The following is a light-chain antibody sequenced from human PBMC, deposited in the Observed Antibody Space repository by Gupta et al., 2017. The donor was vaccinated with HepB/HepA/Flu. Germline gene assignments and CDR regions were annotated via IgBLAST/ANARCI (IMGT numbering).Light chain of an antibody. Sequence: QSALTQPASVSWSPGHSIPISCTGTSSDVGGYNYVSWYQQHPGKAPKLMSYEVSNRPSGVSNRFSGSKSGKTASLNISGLQAEDEADYYCRSYKSSRTHEVFGGGTKLTVL. CDR3: RSYKSSRTHEV. CDR1: SSDVGGYNY. V-gene: IGLV2-14*01. CDR2: EVS. J-gene: IGLJ2*01.